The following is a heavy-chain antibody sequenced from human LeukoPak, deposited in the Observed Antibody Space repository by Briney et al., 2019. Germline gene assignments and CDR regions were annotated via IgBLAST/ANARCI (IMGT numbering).Heavy chain of an antibody. D-gene: IGHD3-22*01. V-gene: IGHV1-24*01. CDR2: FDPEDGET. J-gene: IGHJ4*02. Sequence: ASVKVSCKVSGYTLTELSMHWVRQAPGKGLEWMGGFDPEDGETIYAQKFQGRVTMTEDTSTDTAYMELSSLRSEDTAVYYCARDFDYYDSSGYLVGWGQGTLVTVSS. CDR1: GYTLTELS. CDR3: ARDFDYYDSSGYLVG.